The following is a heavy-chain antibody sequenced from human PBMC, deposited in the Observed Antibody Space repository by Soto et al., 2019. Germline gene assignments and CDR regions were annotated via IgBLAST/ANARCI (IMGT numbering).Heavy chain of an antibody. Sequence: ASVKVSCKASGYTFTSYGIHWVRQAPGQRLEWMGWINAANGDTKYSPKFQGRVTITRDTSASTAYMELSSLRSEDTAVYYCVRRHVSATGIDWFDPWGQGTLVTVSS. D-gene: IGHD6-13*01. CDR2: INAANGDT. V-gene: IGHV1-3*01. J-gene: IGHJ5*02. CDR1: GYTFTSYG. CDR3: VRRHVSATGIDWFDP.